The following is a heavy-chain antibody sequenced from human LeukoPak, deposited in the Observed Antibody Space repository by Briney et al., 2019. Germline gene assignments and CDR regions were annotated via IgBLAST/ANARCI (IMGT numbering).Heavy chain of an antibody. J-gene: IGHJ4*02. CDR1: GYSISSGYY. CDR2: IYHSGST. Sequence: SETLSLTCTVSGYSISSGYYWGWIRQPPGKGRGWIGSIYHSGSTYYNPSLKSRVTISVDTSKNQFSLKLSSVTAADTAVYYCAREGEDTAMVDFDYWGQGTLVTVSS. V-gene: IGHV4-38-2*02. CDR3: AREGEDTAMVDFDY. D-gene: IGHD5-18*01.